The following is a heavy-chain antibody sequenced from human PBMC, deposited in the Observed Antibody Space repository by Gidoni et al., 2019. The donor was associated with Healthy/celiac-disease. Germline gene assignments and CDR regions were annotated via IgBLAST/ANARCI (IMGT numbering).Heavy chain of an antibody. Sequence: QVQLVESGGGVVQPGRSLRLSCAASGFTFSSYGMHWVRQAPGKGLEWVAVIWYDGSNKDYADSVKGRFTISRENSKNTLYLQMNSLRAEDTAVYYCARALDGYNYDYWGQGTLVTVSS. CDR2: IWYDGSNK. J-gene: IGHJ4*02. V-gene: IGHV3-33*01. D-gene: IGHD5-12*01. CDR3: ARALDGYNYDY. CDR1: GFTFSSYG.